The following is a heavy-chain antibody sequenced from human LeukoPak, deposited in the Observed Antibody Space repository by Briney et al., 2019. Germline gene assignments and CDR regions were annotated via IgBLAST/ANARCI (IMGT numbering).Heavy chain of an antibody. CDR3: ARGVNGALDS. CDR2: VYHSGST. D-gene: IGHD4-17*01. J-gene: IGHJ4*02. CDR1: SGSISSGSW. Sequence: PSETLSLTCSVSSGSISSGSWWSWVRQPPGKGLEWIGEVYHSGSTNHNPSLKSRVTMSVDKSKNHFSLKLSSVTAADTAVYYCARGVNGALDSWGQGTLVTVSS. V-gene: IGHV4-4*02.